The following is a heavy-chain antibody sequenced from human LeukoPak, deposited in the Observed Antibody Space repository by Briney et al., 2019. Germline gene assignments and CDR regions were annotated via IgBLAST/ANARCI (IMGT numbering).Heavy chain of an antibody. V-gene: IGHV4-59*01. CDR3: ARDYDSSGYDAFDI. CDR2: IYYSGST. J-gene: IGHJ3*02. CDR1: GGSISSYY. Sequence: SETLSLTCTVSGGSISSYYWSWIRQPPGKGLESIGYIYYSGSTNYNPSLKSRVTISVDTSKNQFSLKLSSVTAADTAVYYCARDYDSSGYDAFDIWGQGTMVTVSS. D-gene: IGHD3-22*01.